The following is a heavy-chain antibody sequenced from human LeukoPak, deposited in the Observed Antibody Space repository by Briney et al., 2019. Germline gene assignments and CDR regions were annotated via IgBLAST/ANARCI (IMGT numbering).Heavy chain of an antibody. Sequence: PGGSLRLSCAASGFTVSSNYMSWVRQAPGKGLEWVSVIYSGGSTYYADSVKGRFTISRDNSKNTLYLQMNSLRAEDTAVYYCARDLVIVVVPAVSVFDYWGQGTLVTVSS. CDR2: IYSGGST. CDR1: GFTVSSNY. D-gene: IGHD2-2*01. J-gene: IGHJ4*02. CDR3: ARDLVIVVVPAVSVFDY. V-gene: IGHV3-53*05.